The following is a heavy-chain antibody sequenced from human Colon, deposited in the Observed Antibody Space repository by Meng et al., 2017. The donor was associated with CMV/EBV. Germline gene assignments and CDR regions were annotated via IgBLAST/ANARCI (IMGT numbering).Heavy chain of an antibody. CDR3: ATLKWLNYFFEY. CDR2: ISRDGDDT. J-gene: IGHJ4*02. CDR1: GFMFTTYA. Sequence: CVASGFMFTTYAMSWVRQAPGRGLEWVSSISRDGDDTYYAESVKGRFIVSRDNSKNTLYLQVNGLRAEDTAVYYCATLKWLNYFFEYWGQGTLVTVSS. D-gene: IGHD5-24*01. V-gene: IGHV3-23*01.